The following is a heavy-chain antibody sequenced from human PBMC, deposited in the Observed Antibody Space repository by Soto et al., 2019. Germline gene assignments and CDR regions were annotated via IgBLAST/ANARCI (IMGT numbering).Heavy chain of an antibody. CDR1: GGSISSGDYY. CDR2: NYYSGST. V-gene: IGHV4-30-4*01. D-gene: IGHD4-17*01. J-gene: IGHJ2*01. CDR3: ARSSYDYGDYPRYWYFAL. Sequence: QVQLQESGPGLVKPSQTLSLTCTVSGGSISSGDYYWSWIRQPPRKGLEWIGYNYYSGSTYYNPSLKSRVTISVDTSKNQFSLKLSSVTAADTAVYYCARSSYDYGDYPRYWYFALWGRGTLVTVSS.